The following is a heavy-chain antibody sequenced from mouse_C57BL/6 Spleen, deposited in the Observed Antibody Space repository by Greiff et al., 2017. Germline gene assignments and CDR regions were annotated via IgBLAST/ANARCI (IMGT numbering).Heavy chain of an antibody. D-gene: IGHD1-1*01. J-gene: IGHJ4*01. Sequence: QVHVKQPGAELVRPGSSVKLSCKASGYTFTSYWMHWVKQRPIQGLEWIGNIDPSDSETHYNQKFKDKATLTVDKSSSTAYMQLSSLTSEDSAVYYCAVYGSSYAMDYWGQGTSVTVSS. CDR3: AVYGSSYAMDY. CDR1: GYTFTSYW. V-gene: IGHV1-52*01. CDR2: IDPSDSET.